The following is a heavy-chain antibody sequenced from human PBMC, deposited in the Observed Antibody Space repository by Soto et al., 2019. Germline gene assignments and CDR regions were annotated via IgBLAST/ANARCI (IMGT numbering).Heavy chain of an antibody. CDR3: ARGTASRTLYYYYYYGMDV. D-gene: IGHD1-1*01. CDR2: IIPIFGTA. CDR1: GGTFSSYA. V-gene: IGHV1-69*13. J-gene: IGHJ6*02. Sequence: SVKVSCKASGGTFSSYAISRVRQAPGQGLEWMGGIIPIFGTANYAQKFQGRVTITADESTSTAYMELSSLRSEDTAVYYCARGTASRTLYYYYYYGMDVWGQGTTVTVSS.